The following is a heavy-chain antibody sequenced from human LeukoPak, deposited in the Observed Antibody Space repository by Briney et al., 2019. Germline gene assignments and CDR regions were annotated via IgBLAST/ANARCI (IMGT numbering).Heavy chain of an antibody. D-gene: IGHD2-15*01. CDR1: GGSISSYY. CDR3: VRENCSGGTCSGGFDN. J-gene: IGHJ4*02. V-gene: IGHV4-4*07. Sequence: SETLSLTCTVSGGSISSYYWSWIRQPAGKGLEWIGRIYTSGSTNYNPSLKSRVTISVDTSKNQFSLQLNSVTPEDTAVFYCVRENCSGGTCSGGFDNWGQGTLVTVSS. CDR2: IYTSGST.